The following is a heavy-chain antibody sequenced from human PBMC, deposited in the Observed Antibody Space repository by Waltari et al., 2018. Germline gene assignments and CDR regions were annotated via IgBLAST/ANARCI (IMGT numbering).Heavy chain of an antibody. CDR1: GFTFTSHW. CDR2: SNMEGSNT. J-gene: IGHJ5*02. Sequence: EVQLVESGGNLVQPGGSLRLSCAASGFTFTSHWMHWVRQAPGKGLVVCSRSNMEGSNTRYADSVKGRFTISRDNAKNTLYLEMNSLRAEDTAVYFCAGGPQSGASSAWYGWFDPWGQGTLVTVSS. V-gene: IGHV3-74*01. D-gene: IGHD6-13*01. CDR3: AGGPQSGASSAWYGWFDP.